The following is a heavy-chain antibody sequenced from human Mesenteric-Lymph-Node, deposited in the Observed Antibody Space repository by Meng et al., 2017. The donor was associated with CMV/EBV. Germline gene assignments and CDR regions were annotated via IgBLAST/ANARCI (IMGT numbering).Heavy chain of an antibody. CDR2: IYHSGST. Sequence: AFSGGSISSGGDSWSWIRQPPGKGLEWIGFIYHSGSTYRNASLKSRVTISVDRSKNQFSLKLTSVTAADTAVYYCARVSGSGSPITDWGQGTLVTVSS. V-gene: IGHV4-30-2*01. CDR1: GGSISSGGDS. J-gene: IGHJ4*02. D-gene: IGHD3-10*01. CDR3: ARVSGSGSPITD.